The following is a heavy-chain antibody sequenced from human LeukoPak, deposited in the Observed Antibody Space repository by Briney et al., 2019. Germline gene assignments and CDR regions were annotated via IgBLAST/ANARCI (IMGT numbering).Heavy chain of an antibody. D-gene: IGHD5-18*01. V-gene: IGHV3-30*02. CDR2: IRYDGSNK. CDR3: AKDHSCLQLWCYFDY. J-gene: IGHJ4*02. CDR1: GFTFSSYG. Sequence: PGGSLRLSCAASGFTFSSYGMHWVRQAPGKGLEWVAFIRYDGSNKYYADSVKGRFTISRDNSKNTLYLQMNSLRAEDTAVYYCAKDHSCLQLWCYFDYWGQGTLVTVSS.